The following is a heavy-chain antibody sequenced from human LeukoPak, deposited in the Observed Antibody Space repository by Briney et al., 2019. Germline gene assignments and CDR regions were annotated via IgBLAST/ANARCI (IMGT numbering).Heavy chain of an antibody. D-gene: IGHD3-10*02. Sequence: GGSLRLSCAASGFIFSTYSMNWVRQAPGKGLDWVSYISSSGSTIYYADSVKGRFTISRDNAKNSLYLQMNSLRAEDTAVYYCAELGITMIGGVWGKGTTVTISS. CDR3: AELGITMIGGV. V-gene: IGHV3-48*04. CDR2: ISSSGSTI. CDR1: GFIFSTYS. J-gene: IGHJ6*04.